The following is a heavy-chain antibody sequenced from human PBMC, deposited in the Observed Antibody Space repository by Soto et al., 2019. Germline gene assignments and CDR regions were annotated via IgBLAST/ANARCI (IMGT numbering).Heavy chain of an antibody. CDR2: MSGSSSTT. CDR3: AKNQERELPRVIDF. CDR1: GLTFSNYA. J-gene: IGHJ4*02. Sequence: GGSLRLSCATSGLTFSNYAMSWVRQAPGGGLEWVSSMSGSSSTTYYADSVRGRFTISRDRSKNTLYLQMSSLRAKDTALYYCAKNQERELPRVIDFWGQGTLVTVSS. V-gene: IGHV3-23*01. D-gene: IGHD1-7*01.